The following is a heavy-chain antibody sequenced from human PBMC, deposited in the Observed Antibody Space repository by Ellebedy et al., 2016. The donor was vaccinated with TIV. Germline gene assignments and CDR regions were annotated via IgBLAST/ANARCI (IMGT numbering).Heavy chain of an antibody. D-gene: IGHD2-15*01. CDR1: GFTLSRYW. CDR3: ARSPVADGRG. J-gene: IGHJ4*02. V-gene: IGHV3-7*01. CDR2: IKQDGSEK. Sequence: GESLKISXAASGFTLSRYWMSWVRQAPGKGLEWVANIKQDGSEKNYVDSVKGRFTISRDNAKNSLYLQMNSLRVEDTAVYYCARSPVADGRGWGQGTLVTVSS.